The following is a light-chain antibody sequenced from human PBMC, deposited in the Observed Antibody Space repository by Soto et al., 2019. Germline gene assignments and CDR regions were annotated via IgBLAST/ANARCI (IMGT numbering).Light chain of an antibody. Sequence: QSALTQPASVSGSPGQSITISCTGTSSDVGGYNYVSWYQQHPGKAPKLMIYEVSNRPSGVSNRFSGSNSGNTASLTISGLQAEDEADYYCSSYTSSSTPRYCFGTGTKVTVL. CDR2: EVS. CDR3: SSYTSSSTPRYC. J-gene: IGLJ1*01. V-gene: IGLV2-14*01. CDR1: SSDVGGYNY.